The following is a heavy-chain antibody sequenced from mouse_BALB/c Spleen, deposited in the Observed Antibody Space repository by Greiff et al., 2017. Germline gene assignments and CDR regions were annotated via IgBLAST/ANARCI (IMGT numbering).Heavy chain of an antibody. CDR1: GFTFSSFG. Sequence: EVKLVESGGGLVQPGGSRKLSCAASGFTFSSFGMHWVRQAPEKGLEWVAYISSGSSTIYYADTVKGRFTISRDNPKNTLFLQMTSLRSEDTAMYYCARSRYGNYGGYYFDYWGQGTTLTVSS. J-gene: IGHJ2*01. D-gene: IGHD2-10*02. CDR2: ISSGSSTI. V-gene: IGHV5-17*02. CDR3: ARSRYGNYGGYYFDY.